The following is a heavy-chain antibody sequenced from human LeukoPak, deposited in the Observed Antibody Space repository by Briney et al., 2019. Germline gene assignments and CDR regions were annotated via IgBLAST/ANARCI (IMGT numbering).Heavy chain of an antibody. CDR2: IKNDGSEK. D-gene: IGHD5-18*01. CDR1: GFTFSSYW. Sequence: PGGSLRLSCAASGFTFSSYWMSWVRQAPGKGLEWVANIKNDGSEKYYVDSAKGRFTISRDNAKNSLYLQMNSLRAEDTAVYYCASLDTAMVTGNGWGQGTLVTVSS. V-gene: IGHV3-7*01. CDR3: ASLDTAMVTGNG. J-gene: IGHJ4*02.